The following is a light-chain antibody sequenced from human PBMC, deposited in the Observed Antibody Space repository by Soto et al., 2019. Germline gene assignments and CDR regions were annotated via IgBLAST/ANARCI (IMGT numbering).Light chain of an antibody. CDR3: SSYTSSGNYV. J-gene: IGLJ1*01. Sequence: QSLLTQPPSLSGSPGQSIAISCTATSIYVGGYNYVSWYQHHPGKAPRIMIYDVSNRPSGVSDRFSGSKSGNTASLTISGLQAEDEADYYCSSYTSSGNYVFGTGTKVT. CDR2: DVS. V-gene: IGLV2-14*03. CDR1: SIYVGGYNY.